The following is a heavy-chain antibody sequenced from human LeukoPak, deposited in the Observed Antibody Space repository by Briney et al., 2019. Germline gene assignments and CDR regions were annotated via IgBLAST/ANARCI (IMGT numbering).Heavy chain of an antibody. V-gene: IGHV3-15*04. J-gene: IGHJ5*02. D-gene: IGHD7-27*01. CDR1: GSIVSDVW. CDR3: AKEMTWGTYNWFDP. CDR2: IEGSGGPK. Sequence: PGGSLRLSCAVSGSIVSDVWMSWVRQAPGKGLERVGRIEGSGGPKVYAAPVKGRFTISGDNSKNTLYLQMNSLRAEDTAVYYCAKEMTWGTYNWFDPWGQGTLVTVAS.